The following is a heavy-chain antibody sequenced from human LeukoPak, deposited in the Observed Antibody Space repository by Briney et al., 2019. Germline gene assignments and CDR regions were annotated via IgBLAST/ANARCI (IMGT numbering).Heavy chain of an antibody. V-gene: IGHV3-48*03. CDR2: ISSSGSTI. J-gene: IGHJ5*02. D-gene: IGHD3-16*02. CDR3: ARDLGCPSYHRKNWFEP. Sequence: PGGYLRLSRAASGFTYSSYEMNWVRQAPAKGLEWVSYISSSGSTIYYADSVKDRFTISSDNPKHSLSLQMNGLIAEDLAVYYCARDLGCPSYHRKNWFEPRGEGTLVTL. CDR1: GFTYSSYE.